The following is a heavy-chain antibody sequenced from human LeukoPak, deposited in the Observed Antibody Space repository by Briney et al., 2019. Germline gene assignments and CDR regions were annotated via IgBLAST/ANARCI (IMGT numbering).Heavy chain of an antibody. D-gene: IGHD2-2*01. V-gene: IGHV1-18*04. CDR3: ARDQDIVVVPAANFDY. Sequence: ASVKVSCKASGYTFINYGFSWVRQAPGQGLEWMGWISAYNGNTNYAQKLQGRVTMTTDTSTSTAYMELRSLRSDDTAVYYCARDQDIVVVPAANFDYWGQGTLVTVSS. CDR2: ISAYNGNT. CDR1: GYTFINYG. J-gene: IGHJ4*02.